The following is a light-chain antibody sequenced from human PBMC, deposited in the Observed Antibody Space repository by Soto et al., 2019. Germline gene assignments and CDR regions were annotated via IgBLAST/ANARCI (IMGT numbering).Light chain of an antibody. J-gene: IGLJ3*02. CDR2: ANN. V-gene: IGLV1-40*01. CDR3: QSYDTSRAIWV. Sequence: QSVLTQPPSVSGAPGQRVTISCTGSSSNIGAGYDVHWYQQLPGTAPKLLMYANNNRPSGVPDRYSGSKSGTSASLAITGLQTEDEADYYCQSYDTSRAIWVVGGGTKLTVL. CDR1: SSNIGAGYD.